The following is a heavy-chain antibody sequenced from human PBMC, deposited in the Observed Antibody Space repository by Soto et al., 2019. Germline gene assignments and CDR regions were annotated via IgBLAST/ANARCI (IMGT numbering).Heavy chain of an antibody. J-gene: IGHJ5*02. CDR2: IIPIFGTA. D-gene: IGHD2-2*01. V-gene: IGHV1-69*01. Sequence: QVQLVQSGAEVKKPGSSVKVSCKASGGTFSSYAISWVRQAPGQWLEWMGGIIPIFGTANYAQKFQGRVTITADESTSTAYMELSSLRSEDTAVYYCARDLGYCSSTSCSANWFDPWGQGTLVTVSS. CDR3: ARDLGYCSSTSCSANWFDP. CDR1: GGTFSSYA.